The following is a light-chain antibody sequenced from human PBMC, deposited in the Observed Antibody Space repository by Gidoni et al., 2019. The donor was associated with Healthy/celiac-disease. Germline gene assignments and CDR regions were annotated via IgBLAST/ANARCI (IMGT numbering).Light chain of an antibody. CDR1: QSVSSN. Sequence: EIVMTQSPATLSVSPGERATLSCRASQSVSSNLAWYQQKPGQATRLLIYGASTRATGSPARFSGSGSGTEFTLTIRSLHSEDFAVYYCQQYNNWPSLTFGGGTKVEIK. CDR3: QQYNNWPSLT. J-gene: IGKJ4*01. V-gene: IGKV3-15*01. CDR2: GAS.